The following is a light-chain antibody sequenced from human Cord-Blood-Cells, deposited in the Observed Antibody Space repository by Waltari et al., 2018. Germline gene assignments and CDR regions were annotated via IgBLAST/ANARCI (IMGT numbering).Light chain of an antibody. J-gene: IGLJ3*02. CDR2: AGS. CDR3: CSYAGSSTWV. CDR1: SSDVGSYNL. V-gene: IGLV2-23*01. Sequence: QSALTQPASVSGSPGQSITISCTGTSSDVGSYNLVSWYQQHPGKAPQLMIYAGSQRPSGVSNRVAGSKSGNTASLTISGLQAEYEADYYCCSYAGSSTWVFGGGTKLTVL.